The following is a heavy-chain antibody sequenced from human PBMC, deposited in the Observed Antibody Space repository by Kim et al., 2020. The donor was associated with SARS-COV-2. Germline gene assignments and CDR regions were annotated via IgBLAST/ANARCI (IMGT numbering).Heavy chain of an antibody. D-gene: IGHD3-3*01. J-gene: IGHJ4*02. V-gene: IGHV3-30*07. Sequence: SGRGRFTTSRDNYKNTVYLQMNGLRAEDTAVYYCTREWNFGVGSGQDYFDHWGQGTLVTVSS. CDR3: TREWNFGVGSGQDYFDH.